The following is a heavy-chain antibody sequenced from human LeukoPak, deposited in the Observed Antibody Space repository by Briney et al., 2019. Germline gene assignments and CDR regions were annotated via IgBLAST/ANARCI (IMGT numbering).Heavy chain of an antibody. CDR3: ARVGYYDSSGSGLNWYFDL. CDR1: GFTFSSYA. J-gene: IGHJ2*01. D-gene: IGHD3-22*01. CDR2: ISYDGSNK. V-gene: IGHV3-30-3*01. Sequence: GGSLRLSCAASGFTFSSYAMHWVRQVPGKGLEGGAVISYDGSNKYYADSVKGRFTISRDNSKNTLYLQMNSLRAEDTAVYYCARVGYYDSSGSGLNWYFDLWGRGTLVTVSS.